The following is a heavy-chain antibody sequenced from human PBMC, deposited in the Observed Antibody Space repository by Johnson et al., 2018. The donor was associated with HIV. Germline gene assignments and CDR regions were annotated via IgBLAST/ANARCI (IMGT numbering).Heavy chain of an antibody. D-gene: IGHD3-16*02. CDR3: ARVGYHDAFDI. CDR2: IYSGGST. V-gene: IGHV3-66*01. CDR1: GFSVSNTY. Sequence: VQLVESGGGLVQSGGSLRLSCGASGFSVSNTYMNWVRQAPGKGLDWVSVIYSGGSTYYADSVKGRFTISRDNSKNTLYLQMNSLRAGDTAVYYCARVGYHDAFDIWGQGTMVTVSS. J-gene: IGHJ3*02.